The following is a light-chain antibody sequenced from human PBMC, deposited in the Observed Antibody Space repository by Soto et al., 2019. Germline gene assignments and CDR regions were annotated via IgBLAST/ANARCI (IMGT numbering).Light chain of an antibody. J-gene: IGKJ1*01. V-gene: IGKV3-15*01. CDR1: QSVSSN. CDR2: GAS. Sequence: PSTLSAAHSERAPISCRASQSVSSNLAWYQQKPGQAPRLLIYGASTRATGTPARFSGSGSGTEFTLTISSLQSEDFAVYYCQHYNNSPGTFGEGTKADVK. CDR3: QHYNNSPGT.